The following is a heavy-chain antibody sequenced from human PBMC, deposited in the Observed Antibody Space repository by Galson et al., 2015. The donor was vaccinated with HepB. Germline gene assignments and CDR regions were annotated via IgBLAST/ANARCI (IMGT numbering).Heavy chain of an antibody. V-gene: IGHV3-30*18. CDR3: AKSTNEDHDNWFDP. Sequence: SLRLSCAASGYTFGSYGMHWVRQAPGKGLEWVAVISYDGSNKYYADSVKGRFTISRDNSKNTLYLQMNSLRAEDTAVYYCAKSTNEDHDNWFDPWGQGTLVTVSS. J-gene: IGHJ5*02. D-gene: IGHD1-1*01. CDR1: GYTFGSYG. CDR2: ISYDGSNK.